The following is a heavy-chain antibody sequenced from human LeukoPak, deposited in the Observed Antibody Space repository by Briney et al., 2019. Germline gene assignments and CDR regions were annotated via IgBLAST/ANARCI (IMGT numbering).Heavy chain of an antibody. J-gene: IGHJ5*02. CDR3: ARETLTVSFDP. CDR1: GGTFSSYA. V-gene: IGHV1-2*02. CDR2: INPNSGGT. Sequence: ASVKVSCKASGGTFSSYAISWVRQAPGQGLEWMGWINPNSGGTNYAQKFQGRVTMTRDTSISTAYMELSRLRSDDTAVYYCARETLTVSFDPWGQGTLVTVSS. D-gene: IGHD4-23*01.